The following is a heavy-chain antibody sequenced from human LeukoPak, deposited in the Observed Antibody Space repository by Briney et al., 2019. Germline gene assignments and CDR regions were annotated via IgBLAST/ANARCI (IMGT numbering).Heavy chain of an antibody. CDR1: GFTFSSYA. Sequence: GGSLRLSCAASGFTFSSYAMYWVRQAPGMGLEWVSIISDSGGSTQYADSVKGRFTISRDNSKNTLYPQMNSLRTEDTAVYHCAKDIAGSSGWNHFDYWGQGTLVTVSP. D-gene: IGHD6-19*01. V-gene: IGHV3-23*01. CDR2: ISDSGGST. J-gene: IGHJ4*02. CDR3: AKDIAGSSGWNHFDY.